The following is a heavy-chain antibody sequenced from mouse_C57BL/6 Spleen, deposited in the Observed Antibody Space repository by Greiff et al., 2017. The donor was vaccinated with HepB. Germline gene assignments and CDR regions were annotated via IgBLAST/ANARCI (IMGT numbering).Heavy chain of an antibody. CDR1: GFTFSSYG. V-gene: IGHV5-6*01. Sequence: EVKLMESGGDLVKPGGSLKLSCAASGFTFSSYGMSWVRQTPDKRLEWVATISSGGSYTYYPDSVKGRFTISRDNAKNTLYLQMSSLKSEYTAMYYCARHGDGHYAWFAYWGQGTLVTVSA. D-gene: IGHD2-3*01. CDR3: ARHGDGHYAWFAY. J-gene: IGHJ3*01. CDR2: ISSGGSYT.